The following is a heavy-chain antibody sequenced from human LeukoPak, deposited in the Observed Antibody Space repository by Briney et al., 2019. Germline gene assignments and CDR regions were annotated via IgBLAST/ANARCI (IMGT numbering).Heavy chain of an antibody. CDR1: GFTFSTYA. D-gene: IGHD2-2*01. V-gene: IGHV3-23*01. J-gene: IGHJ4*02. CDR3: AKHVAVLPAPRNYYFDY. CDR2: ITGNGDTT. Sequence: GGSLRLSCEASGFTFSTYAMSWVRQAPGKGLEWLSSITGNGDTTYYADSVKGRFTISRDNSKNTLFLHMNSLRAEDTAIFYCAKHVAVLPAPRNYYFDYWGQGTLVTVSS.